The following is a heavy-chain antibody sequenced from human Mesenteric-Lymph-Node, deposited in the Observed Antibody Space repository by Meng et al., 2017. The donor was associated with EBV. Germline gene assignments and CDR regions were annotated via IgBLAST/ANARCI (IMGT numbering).Heavy chain of an antibody. D-gene: IGHD1-26*01. J-gene: IGHJ4*02. Sequence: EVELVESGGGLVQSGGSLRLSCAASGFTFSSYWMHWVRQAPGKGLMWVSRINTDGSTTTYADSVKGRFTISRDNAKNTLYLDMNSLSAEDTAIYYCTRGGSPFYWGQGTLVTVSS. CDR2: INTDGSTT. V-gene: IGHV3-74*01. CDR3: TRGGSPFY. CDR1: GFTFSSYW.